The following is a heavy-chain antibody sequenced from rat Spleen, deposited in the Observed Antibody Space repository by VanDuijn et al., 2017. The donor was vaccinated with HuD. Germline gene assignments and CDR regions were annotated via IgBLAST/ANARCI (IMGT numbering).Heavy chain of an antibody. CDR1: GFTFSDYN. Sequence: EVQLVESGGGLVQPGRSLKLSCAASGFTFSDYNMAWVHQAPKKGLEWVASISPSGGSTFYPDSVKGRFTVSRDNAKNTLYLQINSLRSEDTATYYCTRGGFYRYWGQGVMVTVSS. J-gene: IGHJ2*01. V-gene: IGHV5-25*01. CDR3: TRGGFYRY. CDR2: ISPSGGST. D-gene: IGHD1-3*01.